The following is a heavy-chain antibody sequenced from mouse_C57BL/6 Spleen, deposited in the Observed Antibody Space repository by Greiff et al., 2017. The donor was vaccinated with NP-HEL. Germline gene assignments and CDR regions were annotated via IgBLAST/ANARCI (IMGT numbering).Heavy chain of an antibody. CDR3: ARGGSSYFYAMDY. Sequence: VQLQQSGAELVKPGASVKMSCKASGYTFTTYPIEWMKQNHGKSLEWIGNFHPYNDDTKYNEKFKGKATLTVEKSSSTDYLELSRLTSDDSAVYYCARGGSSYFYAMDYWGQGTSVTVSS. CDR1: GYTFTTYP. D-gene: IGHD1-1*01. CDR2: FHPYNDDT. V-gene: IGHV1-47*01. J-gene: IGHJ4*01.